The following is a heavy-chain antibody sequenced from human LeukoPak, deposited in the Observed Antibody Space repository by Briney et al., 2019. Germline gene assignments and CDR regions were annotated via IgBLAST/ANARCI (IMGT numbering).Heavy chain of an antibody. CDR3: ARDRPQQWLVRGQRGYYYYMDV. V-gene: IGHV3-9*01. D-gene: IGHD6-19*01. Sequence: PGGSLRLSCAASGFTFDDYAMHWVRQAPGKGLEWVSGISWNSGRIGYADSVKGRFTISRDIAKNSLYLQMNSLRAEDTAVYYCARDRPQQWLVRGQRGYYYYMDVWGKGTTVTISS. CDR1: GFTFDDYA. J-gene: IGHJ6*03. CDR2: ISWNSGRI.